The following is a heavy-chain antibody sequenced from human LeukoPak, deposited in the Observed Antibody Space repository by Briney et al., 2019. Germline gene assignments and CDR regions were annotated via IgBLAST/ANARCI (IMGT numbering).Heavy chain of an antibody. Sequence: PGGSLRLSCAASGFTFSSYAMSWVRQAPGKGLEWVSAISGSGGSTYYADSVKGRFTISRDNSKNTLYLQMNSLRAEDTAVYYCAKDSGGRLVAATDYWGQGTLVTVSS. CDR3: AKDSGGRLVAATDY. CDR1: GFTFSSYA. D-gene: IGHD2-15*01. CDR2: ISGSGGST. J-gene: IGHJ4*02. V-gene: IGHV3-23*01.